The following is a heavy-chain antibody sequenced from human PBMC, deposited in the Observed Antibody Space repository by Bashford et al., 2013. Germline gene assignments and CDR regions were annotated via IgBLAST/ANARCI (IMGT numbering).Heavy chain of an antibody. V-gene: IGHV3-23*01. J-gene: IGHJ6*02. D-gene: IGHD2-8*01. CDR3: AKERSRGYCIDGECYTDYYGIDV. Sequence: VRQAPGKGLEWVSAISGSGDYTYYADSVKGRFTISRDNAKNTLFLQMNILRAEDTAVYYCAKERSRGYCIDGECYTDYYGIDVWGQGTTVTVSS. CDR2: ISGSGDYT.